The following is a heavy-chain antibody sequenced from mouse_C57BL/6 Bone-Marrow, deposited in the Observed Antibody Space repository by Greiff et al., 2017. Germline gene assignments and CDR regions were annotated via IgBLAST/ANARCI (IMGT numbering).Heavy chain of an antibody. CDR3: ARWLITTVRKFAY. CDR1: GYAFSSSW. V-gene: IGHV1-82*01. J-gene: IGHJ3*01. CDR2: IYPGDGDT. D-gene: IGHD1-1*01. Sequence: QVQLQQSGPELVKPGASVKISCTASGYAFSSSWMNWVKQRPGKGLEWIGRIYPGDGDTNYNGKFKGKATLTADKSSSTAYMQLSSLTSEDSAVYFCARWLITTVRKFAYWGQGTLVTVSA.